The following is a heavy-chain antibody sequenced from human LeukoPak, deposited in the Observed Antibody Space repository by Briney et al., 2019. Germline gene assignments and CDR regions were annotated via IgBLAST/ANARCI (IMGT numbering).Heavy chain of an antibody. CDR2: MYYSGSN. CDR3: ATTYGSRGYGH. CDR1: GGPISSYY. V-gene: IGHV4-59*08. D-gene: IGHD3-22*01. Sequence: PSETLSLTCTVSGGPISSYYWTWIRQPPGKGLEWIGYMYYSGSNNYNPSLKSRVTISVDTSKNQFSLKLNSVTAADTAVYYCATTYGSRGYGHWGQGTLVTVSS. J-gene: IGHJ4*02.